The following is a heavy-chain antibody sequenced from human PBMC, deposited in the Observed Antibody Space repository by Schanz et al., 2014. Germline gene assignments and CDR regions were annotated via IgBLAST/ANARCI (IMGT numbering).Heavy chain of an antibody. V-gene: IGHV3-30*02. Sequence: VQLLESGGALEQPGGSLRLSCAASGITFTSYSMHWVRQAPGRGLEWVAFIRYDGSSKYYADSVRGRFTISRDDSKNTLYLQMNSLRPEDTAVYYCAKEDRNHNSDYVYWGQGALVTVSS. CDR2: IRYDGSSK. D-gene: IGHD3-22*01. CDR3: AKEDRNHNSDYVY. J-gene: IGHJ4*02. CDR1: GITFTSYS.